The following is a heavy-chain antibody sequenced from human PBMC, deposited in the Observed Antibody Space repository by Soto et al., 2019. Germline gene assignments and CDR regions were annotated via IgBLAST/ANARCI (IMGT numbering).Heavy chain of an antibody. J-gene: IGHJ6*03. CDR3: ARAPADIVAVPAAMDYYYYYMDV. Sequence: ASVKVSCKASGYTFTSYYMHWVRQAPGQGLEWMGIINPSGGSTSYAQKFQGRVTMTRDTSTSTAYMELSSLRSEDTAVYYCARAPADIVAVPAAMDYYYYYMDVWGKGTTVTVSS. CDR2: INPSGGST. CDR1: GYTFTSYY. V-gene: IGHV1-46*01. D-gene: IGHD2-2*01.